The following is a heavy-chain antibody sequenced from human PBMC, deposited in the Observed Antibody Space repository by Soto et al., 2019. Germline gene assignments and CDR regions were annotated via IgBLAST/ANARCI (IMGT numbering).Heavy chain of an antibody. J-gene: IGHJ4*02. CDR2: IYYSGST. CDR3: ARKGIYGPYFDY. D-gene: IGHD3-10*01. V-gene: IGHV4-59*08. CDR1: GASIGSYY. Sequence: NPSETLSLTCTVSGASIGSYYWSWIRQPPGKGLEWIGYIYYSGSTKYNPSLKSRVTISVDTSTNQFSLKLSSVTAADTAVYYCARKGIYGPYFDYWGQGTLVTVSS.